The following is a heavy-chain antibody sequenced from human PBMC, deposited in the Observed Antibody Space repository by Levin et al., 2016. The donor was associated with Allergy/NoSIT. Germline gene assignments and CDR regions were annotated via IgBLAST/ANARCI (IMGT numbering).Heavy chain of an antibody. CDR2: ISGSGGST. V-gene: IGHV3-23*01. CDR3: AKVREWLVRDYFDY. J-gene: IGHJ4*02. D-gene: IGHD6-19*01. Sequence: VRQAPGKGLEWVSAISGSGGSTYYADSVKGRFTISRDNSKNTLYLQMNSLRAEDTAVYYCAKVREWLVRDYFDYWGQGTPVTVSS.